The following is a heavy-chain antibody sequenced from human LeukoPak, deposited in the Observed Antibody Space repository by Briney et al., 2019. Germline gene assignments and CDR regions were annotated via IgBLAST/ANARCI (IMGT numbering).Heavy chain of an antibody. D-gene: IGHD2-15*01. V-gene: IGHV4-34*01. J-gene: IGHJ4*02. CDR3: ASSRYCSGGSCPFDY. CDR1: GGSFSGYY. CDR2: INHSGST. Sequence: SETLSLTCAAYGGSFSGYYWSWIRQPPGKGLEWIGEINHSGSTNYNPSLKSRVTISVDTSKNQFSLKLSSVTAADTAVYYCASSRYCSGGSCPFDYWGQGTLVTVSS.